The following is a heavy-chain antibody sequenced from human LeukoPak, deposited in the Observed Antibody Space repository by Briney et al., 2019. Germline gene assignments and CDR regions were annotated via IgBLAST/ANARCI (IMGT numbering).Heavy chain of an antibody. CDR2: IQTSGST. D-gene: IGHD2-15*01. V-gene: IGHV4-4*07. CDR3: AREEEGDYSDYFDY. CDR1: GVSIRSYS. J-gene: IGHJ4*02. Sequence: SETLSLTCSVSGVSIRSYSWSWIRQPSRKGLEWIGRIQTSGSTNYNPSLRSRVTMSVDTSKNQFSLKLSSVTAADTAVYYCAREEEGDYSDYFDYWGQGTLVTVSS.